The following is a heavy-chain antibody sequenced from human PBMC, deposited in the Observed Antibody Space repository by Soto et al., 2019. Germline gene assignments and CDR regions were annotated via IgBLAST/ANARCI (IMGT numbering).Heavy chain of an antibody. CDR2: ISYDGSNK. CDR3: VKDGSSGWPYYYGMDV. D-gene: IGHD6-19*01. V-gene: IGHV3-30*18. CDR1: GFTFSGYG. Sequence: PGGSLRLSCAPSGFTFSGYGMHWVRQAPGKGLEWVSGISYDGSNKYYADSVKGRFSISRDNSKNTLYLQMSSLRAEDTAVYYCVKDGSSGWPYYYGMDVWGQGTTVTVSS. J-gene: IGHJ6*02.